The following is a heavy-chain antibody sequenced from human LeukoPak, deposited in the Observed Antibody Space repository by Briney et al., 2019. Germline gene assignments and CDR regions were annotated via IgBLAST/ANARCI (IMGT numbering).Heavy chain of an antibody. D-gene: IGHD3-10*01. Sequence: TSSETLSLTCAVYGGSFSGYYWSWIRQPPGKGLEWIGEINHSGSTNYNPSLKSRITISVDTSKNQFSLKLSSVTAADTAVYYCAREGVSMIRRVPFDYWGQGTLVTVSS. CDR1: GGSFSGYY. CDR3: AREGVSMIRRVPFDY. J-gene: IGHJ4*02. CDR2: INHSGST. V-gene: IGHV4-34*01.